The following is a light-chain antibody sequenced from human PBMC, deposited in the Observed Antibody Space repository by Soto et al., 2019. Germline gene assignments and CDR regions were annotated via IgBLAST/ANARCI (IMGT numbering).Light chain of an antibody. J-gene: IGKJ3*01. CDR1: QSVLYSCNNKNY. V-gene: IGKV4-1*01. Sequence: DIVMTQSPDSLAVSLGERATINCKSSQSVLYSCNNKNYIAWYQQKSGQPPKLLIYWASTRESGVPDRFSGSGSGTDFTLTISSLQAEDVAVYYCQQYYTTPFFGPGTKVDIK. CDR2: WAS. CDR3: QQYYTTPF.